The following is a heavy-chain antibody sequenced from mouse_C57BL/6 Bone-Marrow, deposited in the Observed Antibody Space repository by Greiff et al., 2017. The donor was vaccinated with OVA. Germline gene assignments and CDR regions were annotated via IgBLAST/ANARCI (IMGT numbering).Heavy chain of an antibody. CDR2: IYPGDGDT. Sequence: QVQLQQSGPELVKPGASVKISCKASGYAFSSSWMNWVKQRPGKGLEWIGRIYPGDGDTNYNGKFKGKATLTADKSSSTAYMHLSSLTSGDSAVYYCARFEATGLNYGGQGTSVTVSS. V-gene: IGHV1-82*01. CDR1: GYAFSSSW. J-gene: IGHJ4*01. CDR3: ARFEATGLNY. D-gene: IGHD3-2*02.